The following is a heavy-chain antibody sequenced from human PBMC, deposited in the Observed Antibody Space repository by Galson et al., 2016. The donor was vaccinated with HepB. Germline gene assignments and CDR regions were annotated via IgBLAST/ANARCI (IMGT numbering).Heavy chain of an antibody. CDR1: GLTFSAYT. CDR3: ARDMGISLGFDI. D-gene: IGHD1-26*01. CDR2: ISYDGVNE. Sequence: SLRLSCAASGLTFSAYTVHWVRQAPGKGLEWVAVISYDGVNEYYADSVKGRFTISRDNSKNTLSLQMNSLRAEDTALYFCARDMGISLGFDIWGQGTMVTVSS. V-gene: IGHV3-30*14. J-gene: IGHJ3*02.